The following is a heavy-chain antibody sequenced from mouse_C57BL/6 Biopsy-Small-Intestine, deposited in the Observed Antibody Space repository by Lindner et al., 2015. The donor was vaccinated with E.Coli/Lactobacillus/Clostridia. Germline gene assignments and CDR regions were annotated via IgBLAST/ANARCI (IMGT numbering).Heavy chain of an antibody. Sequence: VQLQESGAELVKPGASVKTSCKASGYAFSSYWMNWVKQRPGKGLEWIGQIYPGDGDTKHNGKFKGKATLIADKSSSTVYMQLSSLTSEDSAVYFCARSPSPYFDYWGQGTTLTVSS. V-gene: IGHV1-80*01. J-gene: IGHJ2*01. CDR3: ARSPSPYFDY. D-gene: IGHD6-1*01. CDR2: IYPGDGDT. CDR1: GYAFSSYW.